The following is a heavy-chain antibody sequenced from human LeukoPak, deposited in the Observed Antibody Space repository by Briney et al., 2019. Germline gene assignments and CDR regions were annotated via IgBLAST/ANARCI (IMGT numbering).Heavy chain of an antibody. CDR2: ITGSSTWT. CDR3: ARELVSLGTGYFDL. J-gene: IGHJ2*01. CDR1: GFTFGTYG. V-gene: IGHV3-23*01. D-gene: IGHD7-27*01. Sequence: GGSLRLSCGASGFTFGTYGMTWVRQSPGKGLEWVSGITGSSTWTYYADSVRGRFTISRDNARNTLHLQMNNLTADDTAIYYCARELVSLGTGYFDLWGRGTLVTVSS.